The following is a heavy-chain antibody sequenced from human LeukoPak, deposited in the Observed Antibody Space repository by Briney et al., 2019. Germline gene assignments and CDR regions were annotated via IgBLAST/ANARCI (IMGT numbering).Heavy chain of an antibody. J-gene: IGHJ4*02. CDR3: ARGLAAAGQRGVSDY. CDR1: GFTFSSYW. Sequence: GGSLRLSCAASGFTFSSYWMSWVRQAPGKGLEWVANIKQDGSEKYYVDSVKGRFTISRDNAKSSLYLQMNSLRAEDTAVYYCARGLAAAGQRGVSDYWGQGTLVTVSS. CDR2: IKQDGSEK. V-gene: IGHV3-7*01. D-gene: IGHD6-19*01.